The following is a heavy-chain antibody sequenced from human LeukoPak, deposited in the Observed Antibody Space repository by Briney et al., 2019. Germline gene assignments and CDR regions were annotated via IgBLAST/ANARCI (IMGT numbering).Heavy chain of an antibody. CDR2: INPNSGGT. V-gene: IGHV1-2*02. Sequence: GASVKVSCKASGYTFTGYYMHWVRQAPGQGLEWMGWINPNSGGTNYAQKFQGRVTMTRDTSISTAYMELSRLRPDDTAVYYCARGMLHYYYYMDVWGKGTTVTVSS. D-gene: IGHD2-15*01. CDR1: GYTFTGYY. J-gene: IGHJ6*03. CDR3: ARGMLHYYYYMDV.